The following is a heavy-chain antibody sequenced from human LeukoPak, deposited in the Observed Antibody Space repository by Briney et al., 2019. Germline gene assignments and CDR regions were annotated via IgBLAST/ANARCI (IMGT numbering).Heavy chain of an antibody. J-gene: IGHJ4*02. V-gene: IGHV3-11*05. Sequence: GGSLGLSCAASGFIFSDYYMSWIRQAPGKGLEWVSYISSSSSYTNYADSVKGRFTISRDNARNSLYLQINSLRAEDTAVYYCARDRAHGGYSDFSHFDYWGQGTLVTVSS. CDR2: ISSSSSYT. D-gene: IGHD4-11*01. CDR1: GFIFSDYY. CDR3: ARDRAHGGYSDFSHFDY.